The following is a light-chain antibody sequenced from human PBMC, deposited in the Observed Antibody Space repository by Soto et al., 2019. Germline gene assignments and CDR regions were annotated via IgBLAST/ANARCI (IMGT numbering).Light chain of an antibody. CDR2: EAS. Sequence: QSALTQPASVSGSPGQSITISCTGTTSDIGSYNLVSWYQQHPGKVPKIIIYEASKRPSGAPYRFSGSKSGNTASLTISGLQAEDEADYYCCSYAGSSTCVFGTGTKLTVL. V-gene: IGLV2-23*01. CDR3: CSYAGSSTCV. J-gene: IGLJ1*01. CDR1: TSDIGSYNL.